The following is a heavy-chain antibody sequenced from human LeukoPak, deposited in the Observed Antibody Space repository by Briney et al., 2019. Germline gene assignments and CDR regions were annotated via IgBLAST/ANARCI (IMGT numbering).Heavy chain of an antibody. CDR2: IIPIFGTA. J-gene: IGHJ4*02. CDR3: ARPLTQTRDTAIGPYDY. D-gene: IGHD5-18*01. CDR1: GGTFITYA. V-gene: IGHV1-69*13. Sequence: SVKVSSKASGGTFITYAISWVRQAPGQGLEWMGGIIPIFGTANYAQKFPGRVTITADESTSTAYMELSSLRSEDTAVYYCARPLTQTRDTAIGPYDYWGQGTLVTVSS.